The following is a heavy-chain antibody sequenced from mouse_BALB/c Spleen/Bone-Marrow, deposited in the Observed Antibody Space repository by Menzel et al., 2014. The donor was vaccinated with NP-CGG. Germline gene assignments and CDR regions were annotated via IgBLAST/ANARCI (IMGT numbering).Heavy chain of an antibody. CDR1: GFTFSDYY. Sequence: EVHLVESGGGLVQPGGSLKLSCATSGFTFSDYYMYWVRQTPEKRLEWVASISNGGGNTYYPDTLKGRFTISRDNAKNTLYLQMSRLKSEDTAIYYCTRHDYRYDAWFAYWGQGTLVTVSA. CDR2: ISNGGGNT. J-gene: IGHJ3*01. CDR3: TRHDYRYDAWFAY. D-gene: IGHD2-14*01. V-gene: IGHV5-12*02.